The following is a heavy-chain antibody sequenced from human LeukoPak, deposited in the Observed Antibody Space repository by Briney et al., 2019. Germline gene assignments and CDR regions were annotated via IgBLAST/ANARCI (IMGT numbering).Heavy chain of an antibody. CDR3: AYFGIAMIGGV. CDR1: GFTFSIYE. CDR2: ISRSDSTI. Sequence: GVSLRLLCAASGFTFSIYEMNGARQSPGKGLEWVSYISRSDSTIYYAVSEKGRFTIPRHNPKNSLYLRVNSQRAEDTAFYYFAYFGIAMIGGVWGKGTTVTISS. V-gene: IGHV3-48*03. D-gene: IGHD3-10*02. J-gene: IGHJ6*04.